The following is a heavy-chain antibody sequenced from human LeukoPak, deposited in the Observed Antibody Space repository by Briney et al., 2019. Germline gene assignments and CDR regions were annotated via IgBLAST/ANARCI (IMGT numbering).Heavy chain of an antibody. CDR2: ITGTGAET. CDR3: ATRPDDNDFPYFDF. Sequence: GGSLRLSCAVSGLTFSNYAMGWVRQAPGKGLEWVSGITGTGAETYYADSVKGRFTISRDNSKDTLYLQMDSLTAEDTAVYYCATRPDDNDFPYFDFWGQGTLVLVSS. J-gene: IGHJ4*02. CDR1: GLTFSNYA. V-gene: IGHV3-23*01. D-gene: IGHD3-3*01.